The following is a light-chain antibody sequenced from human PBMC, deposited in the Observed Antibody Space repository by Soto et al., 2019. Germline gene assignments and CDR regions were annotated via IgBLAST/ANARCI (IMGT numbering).Light chain of an antibody. J-gene: IGKJ4*01. CDR1: QSISSY. Sequence: DIQMTQSPSSLSASVGDRVTINCRASQSISSYLNWYQQKPGKAPKLLIYAASSLQSGVPSRFSGSGSGTDFTLTISSLQPEDFATYYCQQANSFPLTFGGGTKVDIK. CDR2: AAS. V-gene: IGKV1-39*01. CDR3: QQANSFPLT.